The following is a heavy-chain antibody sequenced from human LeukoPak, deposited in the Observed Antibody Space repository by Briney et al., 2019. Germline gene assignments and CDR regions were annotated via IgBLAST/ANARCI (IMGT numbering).Heavy chain of an antibody. J-gene: IGHJ4*02. CDR2: IYHSGST. CDR3: ARSDSIVGATPFDY. D-gene: IGHD1-26*01. Sequence: PSQTLSLTCTVSGGSISSGGYYWSWIRQPPGKGLEWIGYIYHSGSTYYNPSLKSRVTISVDRSKNQFSLKLSSVTAADTAVYYCARSDSIVGATPFDYWGQGTLVTVSS. CDR1: GGSISSGGYY. V-gene: IGHV4-30-2*01.